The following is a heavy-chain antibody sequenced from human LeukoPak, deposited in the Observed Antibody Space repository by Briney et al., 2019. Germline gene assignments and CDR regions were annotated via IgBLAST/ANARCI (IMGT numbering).Heavy chain of an antibody. V-gene: IGHV3-53*01. J-gene: IGHJ4*02. CDR1: GFTVSSNH. CDR2: IYTGGLT. D-gene: IGHD2-2*01. CDR3: ARDNAPAGGGLDY. Sequence: PGGSLRLSCAASGFTVSSNHMTWVRQAPGKGLEWVSEIYTGGLTFYADSVTGRFTISRDNSKNTVYLQMNSLGVEDTARCYCARDNAPAGGGLDYWGQGTLVTVSS.